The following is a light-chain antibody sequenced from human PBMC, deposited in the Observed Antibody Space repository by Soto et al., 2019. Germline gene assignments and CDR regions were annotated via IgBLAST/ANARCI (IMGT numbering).Light chain of an antibody. V-gene: IGKV3-20*01. Sequence: EIMLAQSPATLSLSPGERATLSCRASQSVSSSSLAWYQQKRGQAPRLLIHGASSRATGIPDRFSGSGSGTDFTLTISRLEPEDFEVYYCQQYGGSPWTFGQGTKVDIK. CDR1: QSVSSSS. J-gene: IGKJ1*01. CDR2: GAS. CDR3: QQYGGSPWT.